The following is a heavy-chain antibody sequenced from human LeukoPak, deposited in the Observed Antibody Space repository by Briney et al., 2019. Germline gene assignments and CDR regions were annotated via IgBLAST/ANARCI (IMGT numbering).Heavy chain of an antibody. D-gene: IGHD3-22*01. Sequence: GESLKISCKGSRYSFTSYWIGWVRQMPGKGLEWMGIIYPGDSDTRYSPSFQGQVTISADKSISTAYLQWSSLKASDTAMYYCATDYYYDSSGYYQGATYWGQGTLVTVSS. CDR3: ATDYYYDSSGYYQGATY. J-gene: IGHJ4*02. V-gene: IGHV5-51*01. CDR2: IYPGDSDT. CDR1: RYSFTSYW.